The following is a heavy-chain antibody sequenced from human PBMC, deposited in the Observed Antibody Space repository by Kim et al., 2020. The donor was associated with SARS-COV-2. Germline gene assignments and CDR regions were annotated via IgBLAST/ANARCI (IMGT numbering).Heavy chain of an antibody. J-gene: IGHJ4*02. CDR1: GGSFSGYY. CDR3: ARIGIVPKKRNFDY. D-gene: IGHD2-2*01. Sequence: SETLSLTCAVYGGSFSGYYWSWIRQPPGKGLEWIGEINHSGSTNYNPSLKSRVTISVDTSKNQFSLKLSSVTAADTAVYYCARIGIVPKKRNFDYCGQGTLVTVSS. V-gene: IGHV4-34*01. CDR2: INHSGST.